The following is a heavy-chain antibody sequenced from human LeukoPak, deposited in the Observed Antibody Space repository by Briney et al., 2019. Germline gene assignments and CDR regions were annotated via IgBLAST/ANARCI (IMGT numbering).Heavy chain of an antibody. CDR1: GGSISSSSYY. D-gene: IGHD3-3*01. J-gene: IGHJ6*03. V-gene: IGHV4-61*02. CDR3: ARGRDFWSGYYTYYYMDV. CDR2: IYTSGST. Sequence: SETLSLTCTVSGGSISSSSYYWGWIRQPAGKGLEWIGRIYTSGSTNYNPSLKSRVTISVDTSKNQFSLKLSSVTAADTAVYYCARGRDFWSGYYTYYYMDVWGKGTTVTVSS.